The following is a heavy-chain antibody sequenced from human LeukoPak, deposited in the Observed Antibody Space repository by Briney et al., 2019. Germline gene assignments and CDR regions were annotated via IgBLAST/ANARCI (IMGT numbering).Heavy chain of an antibody. CDR3: ASLAVAGLSEGY. CDR2: IYYSGST. J-gene: IGHJ4*02. D-gene: IGHD6-19*01. V-gene: IGHV4-39*01. Sequence: SEALSLTCTVSGGSISSDSYYWAWIRQPPGKGLEWIASIYYSGSTYYNPSLKSRVTISVDTSRNQFSLKLNSVTAADTAVYYCASLAVAGLSEGYWGQGTLVIVSS. CDR1: GGSISSDSYY.